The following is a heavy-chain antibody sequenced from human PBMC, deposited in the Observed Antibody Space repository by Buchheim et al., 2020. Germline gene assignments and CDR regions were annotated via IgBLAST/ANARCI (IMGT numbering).Heavy chain of an antibody. V-gene: IGHV3-74*01. CDR1: GFTFSRCW. CDR2: VNPDGSDT. CDR3: VRSTGFPDY. D-gene: IGHD6-19*01. Sequence: EVQLVESGGGLVQPGGSLRLSCAASGFTFSRCWMHWVRQVPGKGLEWVSRVNPDGSDTVYADSVKGRFTVSRDNAKNTLYLQMNSLRAEDTAVYYCVRSTGFPDYWGQGTL. J-gene: IGHJ4*02.